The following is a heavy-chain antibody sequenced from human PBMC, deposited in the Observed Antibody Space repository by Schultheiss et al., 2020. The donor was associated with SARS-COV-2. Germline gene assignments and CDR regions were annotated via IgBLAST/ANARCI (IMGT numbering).Heavy chain of an antibody. CDR3: ARDMSDLLWFEEYPSGPNWFDP. V-gene: IGHV1-18*01. Sequence: ASVKVSCKASGYTLRSYGIIWVRQAPGQGLEWMGWISAYNDNTNYAQKFQGRVTMTTDTSTSTVYMELRSLTSDDTAVYYCARDMSDLLWFEEYPSGPNWFDPWGQGTLVTVSS. CDR1: GYTLRSYG. CDR2: ISAYNDNT. J-gene: IGHJ5*02. D-gene: IGHD3-10*01.